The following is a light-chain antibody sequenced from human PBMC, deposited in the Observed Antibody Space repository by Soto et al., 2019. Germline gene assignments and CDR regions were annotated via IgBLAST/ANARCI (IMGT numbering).Light chain of an antibody. CDR1: QSVSSY. Sequence: EIVLTQSPATLSLSPGERATLSCRASQSVSSYLAWYQQKPGQAPGLLIYDASNRATGIPARFSGSGSGTDFTLTISSLEPEDFAVYYCQQRSNWPPESTFGGGTKVEIK. J-gene: IGKJ4*01. CDR3: QQRSNWPPEST. V-gene: IGKV3-11*01. CDR2: DAS.